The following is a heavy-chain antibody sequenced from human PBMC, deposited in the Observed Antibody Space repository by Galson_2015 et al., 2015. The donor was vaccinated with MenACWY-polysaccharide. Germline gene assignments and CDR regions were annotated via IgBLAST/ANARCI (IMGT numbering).Heavy chain of an antibody. V-gene: IGHV1-18*01. D-gene: IGHD6-13*01. CDR2: IGGKNHNT. Sequence: SVKVSCKASGYTFNDYGFTWVRQAPGQGLEWMGCIGGKNHNTWYAQKFQGRVTLTRDTSTNTAYTELRSLRFDDTAVYYCARDLGIGAAGGGHKWGQGTLVTVSS. CDR1: GYTFNDYG. J-gene: IGHJ4*02. CDR3: ARDLGIGAAGGGHK.